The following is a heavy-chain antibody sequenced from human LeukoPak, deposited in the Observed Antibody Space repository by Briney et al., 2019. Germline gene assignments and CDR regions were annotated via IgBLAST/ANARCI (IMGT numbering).Heavy chain of an antibody. CDR3: ARLRDYDSLTGYHFDY. D-gene: IGHD3-9*01. CDR1: GGSISSSSHY. V-gene: IGHV4-39*01. Sequence: PSETLSLTCSVSGGSISSSSHYWGWIRQPPGKGLEWIGNIYFKGSTNSNPSLKSRLTISVDTSKNQFSLKLSSVTAADTAVYYCARLRDYDSLTGYHFDYWGQGTLVTVSS. J-gene: IGHJ4*02. CDR2: IYFKGST.